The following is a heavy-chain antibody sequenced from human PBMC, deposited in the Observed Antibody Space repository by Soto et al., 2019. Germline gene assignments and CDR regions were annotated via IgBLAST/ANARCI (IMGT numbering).Heavy chain of an antibody. CDR1: EFTFSNYP. D-gene: IGHD3-22*01. Sequence: GGSLRLPCAASEFTFSNYPMSWVRQAPGKGLEWASAISYGGGTTYYADSVKGRFTISRDNSKNTLYLQMNSLRAEDTAVYYCAKNLVYYYDSPGYHFAYRAQRTSVTGSS. CDR3: AKNLVYYYDSPGYHFAY. V-gene: IGHV3-23*01. J-gene: IGHJ4*02. CDR2: ISYGGGTT.